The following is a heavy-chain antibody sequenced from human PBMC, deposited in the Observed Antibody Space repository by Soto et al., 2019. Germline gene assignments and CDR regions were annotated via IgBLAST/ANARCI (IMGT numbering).Heavy chain of an antibody. D-gene: IGHD4-17*01. CDR2: ISASGDNT. V-gene: IGHV3-23*01. Sequence: GGSLRLSCEASVFTFSVNAMSWVRQAQGKGLDWVSSISASGDNTYYADSVKGRFTISRDNSKETLYLQMNTLRADDTAVYYCAKLIGPTGGYWGQGTLVTVSS. J-gene: IGHJ4*02. CDR1: VFTFSVNA. CDR3: AKLIGPTGGY.